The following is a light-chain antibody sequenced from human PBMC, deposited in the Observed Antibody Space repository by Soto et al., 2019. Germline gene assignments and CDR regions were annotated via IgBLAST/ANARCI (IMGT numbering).Light chain of an antibody. CDR3: AAWDDTLDAQV. CDR1: RSNIGRNF. Sequence: QSVLTQSPSASGTPGQRVTISCSGSRSNIGRNFAYWYQHVPGTAPRLLIQRNNERPSGVPDRFSGSKSGTSVSLAISGLRADDGATYYCAAWDDTLDAQVFGGGTKLTVL. CDR2: RNN. J-gene: IGLJ3*02. V-gene: IGLV1-47*01.